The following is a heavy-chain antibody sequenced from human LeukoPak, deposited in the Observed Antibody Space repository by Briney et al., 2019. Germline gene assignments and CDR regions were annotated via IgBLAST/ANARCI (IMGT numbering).Heavy chain of an antibody. J-gene: IGHJ4*02. V-gene: IGHV4-39*07. Sequence: SETLSLTCTVSGGSISSSSYYWGWIRQPPGKGLEWIGSIYYSGSTYYNPSLKSRVTISVDTSKNQFSLKLSSVTAADTAVYSCARDVVGSGSSHTDCWGQGTLVTVSS. CDR1: GGSISSSSYY. CDR3: ARDVVGSGSSHTDC. CDR2: IYYSGST. D-gene: IGHD3-10*01.